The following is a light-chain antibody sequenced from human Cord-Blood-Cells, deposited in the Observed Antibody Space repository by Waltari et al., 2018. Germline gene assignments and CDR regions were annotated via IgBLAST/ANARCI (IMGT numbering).Light chain of an antibody. CDR1: NSGGKH. V-gene: IGLV3-1*01. Sequence: SYELTQPPSVSVSPGQTASITCSGDNSGGKHACWYQQKPAQSPVLVIYQDSKRPSGIPERFSGSNSGNTATLTISGTQAMDEADYYCQAWDSSTVVFGGGTKLTVL. CDR3: QAWDSSTVV. CDR2: QDS. J-gene: IGLJ2*01.